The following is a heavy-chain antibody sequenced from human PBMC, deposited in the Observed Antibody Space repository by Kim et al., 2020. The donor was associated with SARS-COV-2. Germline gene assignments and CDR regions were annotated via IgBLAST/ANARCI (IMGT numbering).Heavy chain of an antibody. D-gene: IGHD3-3*01. J-gene: IGHJ6*02. V-gene: IGHV4-61*01. CDR3: ARERDGWSGNYHHYYALAL. CDR2: IYASGST. CDR1: GDSVNSGNDF. Sequence: SETLSLTCTVSGDSVNSGNDFWSWIRQPPGKGLEWIGNIYASGSTSYNPSLMSRATISLDSSKNQFSLRLGSVTAADTAVYYCARERDGWSGNYHHYYALALWGQGTTVTVSS.